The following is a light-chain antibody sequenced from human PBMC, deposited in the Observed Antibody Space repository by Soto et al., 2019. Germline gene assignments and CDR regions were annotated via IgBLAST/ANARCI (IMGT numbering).Light chain of an antibody. CDR3: QKYNDWPIT. CDR2: GES. V-gene: IGKV3-15*01. Sequence: DIVMTQSPATLSLSPGESATLSCRASQSVSSSLAWYQQKTGQAPRILIHGESTRATGIPDRFSGSGSGTELNLTVSRLQSEDFAVYYCQKYNDWPITFGQGTRLEIK. J-gene: IGKJ5*01. CDR1: QSVSSS.